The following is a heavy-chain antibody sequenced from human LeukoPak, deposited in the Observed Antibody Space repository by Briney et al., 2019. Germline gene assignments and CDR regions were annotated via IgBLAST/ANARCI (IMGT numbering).Heavy chain of an antibody. CDR1: GYTSTSYG. CDR3: ARVGTYTYGDYYFDY. D-gene: IGHD4-17*01. Sequence: ASVKVSCKASGYTSTSYGISWVRQAPGQGPEWMGWISAYNGNTNYAQKLQGRVTMTTDTSTSTAYMELRSLRSDDTAVYYCARVGTYTYGDYYFDYWGQGTLVTVSS. J-gene: IGHJ4*02. V-gene: IGHV1-18*01. CDR2: ISAYNGNT.